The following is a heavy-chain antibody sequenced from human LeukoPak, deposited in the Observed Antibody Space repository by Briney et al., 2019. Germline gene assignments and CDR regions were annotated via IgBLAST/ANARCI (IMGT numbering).Heavy chain of an antibody. J-gene: IGHJ5*02. CDR1: GYSISNDYY. V-gene: IGHV4-38-2*01. CDR2: ISHSGST. D-gene: IGHD6-19*01. CDR3: AAEVGQWLVRT. Sequence: SETLSLTCVVSGYSISNDYYWGWIRQPPGRVLEWIGSISHSGSTYYNPSLKSRVTISADTSKNQFSLNLSSVTAADTAVYYCAAEVGQWLVRTWGQGTLVTVSS.